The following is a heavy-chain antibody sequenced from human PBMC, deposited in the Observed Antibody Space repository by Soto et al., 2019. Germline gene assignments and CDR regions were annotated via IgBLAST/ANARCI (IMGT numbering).Heavy chain of an antibody. CDR3: ARDPTGTSSYNWFDP. Sequence: ASVKLCCKACGYPFTSYAMHLVRQAPGQSLEWMGWINAGNGNTKYSQKFQGRVTITRYTSASTAYMELSSLRSEDTAVYYCARDPTGTSSYNWFDPWGQGTMVTVSS. CDR1: GYPFTSYA. J-gene: IGHJ5*02. D-gene: IGHD1-1*01. V-gene: IGHV1-3*01. CDR2: INAGNGNT.